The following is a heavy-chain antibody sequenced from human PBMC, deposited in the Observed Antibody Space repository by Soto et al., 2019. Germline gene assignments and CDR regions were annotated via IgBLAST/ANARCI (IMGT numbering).Heavy chain of an antibody. V-gene: IGHV3-23*01. J-gene: IGHJ4*02. CDR2: ISGSGGST. D-gene: IGHD2-15*01. CDR1: GFTFSSYA. Sequence: GGSLRLSCAASGFTFSSYAMSWVRQAPGKGLEWVSAISGSGGSTYYADSVKGRFTISRDNSKNTLYLQMNSLRAEDTAVYYCAKDRDGYCSGGSCPVGYWGQGTLVTAPQ. CDR3: AKDRDGYCSGGSCPVGY.